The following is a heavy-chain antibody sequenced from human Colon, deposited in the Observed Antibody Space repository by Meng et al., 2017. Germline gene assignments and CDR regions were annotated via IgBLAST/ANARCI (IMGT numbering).Heavy chain of an antibody. CDR3: ARSSGTPVAGTMRGVYYFDY. CDR1: GGSFSGYY. V-gene: IGHV4-34*01. D-gene: IGHD6-19*01. CDR2: INHSGST. J-gene: IGHJ4*02. Sequence: QVQATEVGAGLLKPSETLSLTCAVYGGSFSGYYWSWIRQPPGKGLEWIGEINHSGSTNYNPSLKSRVTISVDTSKNQFSLKLSSVTAADTAVYYCARSSGTPVAGTMRGVYYFDYWGQGTLVTVSS.